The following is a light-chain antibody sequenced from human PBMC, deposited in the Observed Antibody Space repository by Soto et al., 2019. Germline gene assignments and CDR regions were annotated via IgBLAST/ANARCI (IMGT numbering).Light chain of an antibody. CDR1: QGIAPY. CDR3: QKYNSAPPT. V-gene: IGKV1-27*01. Sequence: DVQMTQSPSSLSAFVGDRVTITCRASQGIAPYLAWFQQKPGKVPKLLIYATSTLQSGVPSRFSGSGSRTDFTLTINSLQPEDVGTYYCQKYNSAPPTFGGGTMVEIK. CDR2: ATS. J-gene: IGKJ4*01.